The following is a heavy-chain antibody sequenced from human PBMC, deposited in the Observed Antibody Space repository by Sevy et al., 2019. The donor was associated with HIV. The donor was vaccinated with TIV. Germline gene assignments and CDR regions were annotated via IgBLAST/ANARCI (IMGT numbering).Heavy chain of an antibody. CDR1: GFTFDDYA. J-gene: IGHJ3*02. V-gene: IGHV3-9*03. D-gene: IGHD3-3*01. Sequence: GGSLRLSCAASGFTFDDYAMHWVRQAPGKGLEWVSGISWNSGSIGYADSVKGRFTISRDNAKNSRYLKMNSRRVKELAWYYWEKSGDYVFLMGYFFPFVIWAQGTMVTVSS. CDR2: ISWNSGSI. CDR3: EKSGDYVFLMGYFFPFVI.